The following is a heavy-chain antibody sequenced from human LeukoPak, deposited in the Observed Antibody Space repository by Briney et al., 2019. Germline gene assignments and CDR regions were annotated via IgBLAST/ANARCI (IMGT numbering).Heavy chain of an antibody. J-gene: IGHJ4*02. V-gene: IGHV3-23*01. CDR3: AKGQEYSSGWYVDY. CDR2: ISHSGDIT. Sequence: PGGSLRLSCAASGFTFSNYAMSWVRQAPGKGLEWVSAISHSGDITFFPDSVKGRFTISGDNSKNTLYLQMNSLRAEDTAVYYCAKGQEYSSGWYVDYWGQGTPVTVSS. D-gene: IGHD6-19*01. CDR1: GFTFSNYA.